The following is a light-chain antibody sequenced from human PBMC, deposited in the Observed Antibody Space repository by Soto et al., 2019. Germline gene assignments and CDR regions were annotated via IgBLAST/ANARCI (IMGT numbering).Light chain of an antibody. V-gene: IGKV1-39*01. J-gene: IGKJ5*01. CDR3: QQSFTTPS. CDR2: ATS. CDR1: QTVSSY. Sequence: DIQMTQSPSSLSASVGDRVNITCRASQTVSSYLNWYQQKPGTVPKLLIYATSNLQSGVPSRFSGRGFGTDFTLTISSLQPEDFATYYCQQSFTTPSFGQGKRLEIK.